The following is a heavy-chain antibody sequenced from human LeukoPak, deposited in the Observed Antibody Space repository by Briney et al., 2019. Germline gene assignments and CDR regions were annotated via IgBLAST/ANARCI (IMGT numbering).Heavy chain of an antibody. Sequence: LSLTCTVSGGPISNDNYYWSWIRQAPGKGLEWVSYISSSGITIYYADSVKGRFTISRDNAKKSLYLEMNSLRAEDTAVYYCARDQYGLGYGSLFDYWGQGTLVTVSS. CDR1: GGPISNDNYY. D-gene: IGHD3-10*01. CDR2: ISSSGITI. J-gene: IGHJ4*02. CDR3: ARDQYGLGYGSLFDY. V-gene: IGHV3-11*01.